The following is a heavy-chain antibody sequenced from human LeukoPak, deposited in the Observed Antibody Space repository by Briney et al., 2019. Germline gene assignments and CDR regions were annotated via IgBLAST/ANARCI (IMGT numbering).Heavy chain of an antibody. D-gene: IGHD3-16*02. J-gene: IGHJ6*03. CDR1: GFTFSSFG. Sequence: SGGSLRLSCAVSGFTFSSFGLNWVRQAPGKGLEWVSYISSGSDTIYYADSVKGRFTTSRDNAKNSLYLQMSSLRAEDTAVYYCTRNYRSNYYYYYYMDVWGTGTTVTVSS. CDR3: TRNYRSNYYYYYYMDV. CDR2: ISSGSDTI. V-gene: IGHV3-48*01.